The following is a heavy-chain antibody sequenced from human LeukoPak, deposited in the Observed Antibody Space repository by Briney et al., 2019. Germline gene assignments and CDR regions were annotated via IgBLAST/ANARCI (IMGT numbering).Heavy chain of an antibody. V-gene: IGHV4-39*01. J-gene: IGHJ5*02. CDR3: ARRRSGQLYDT. Sequence: PSETLSLTCIVCGGSVSNVSYYWGWIRQPPGKGLEWIGSIYYIGTTYYNPSLESRVTISIDTSKNQFSLKMTSVTATDTAMYYCARRRSGQLYDTWGQGTLVTVSS. CDR1: GGSVSNVSYY. CDR2: IYYIGTT. D-gene: IGHD6-6*01.